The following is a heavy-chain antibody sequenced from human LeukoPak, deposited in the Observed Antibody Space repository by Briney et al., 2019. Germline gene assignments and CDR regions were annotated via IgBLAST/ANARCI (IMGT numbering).Heavy chain of an antibody. CDR1: GGSITGYY. CDR2: ISNSGST. CDR3: ARGRRDMATINLFDF. Sequence: ASETLSLTCTVSGGSITGYYWSWIRQPPGKGLQWIGYISNSGSTTYNPSLKSRVTISVDASKNQFSLRLTSVIAADTAVYYCARGRRDMATINLFDFWGQGTLVTLSS. J-gene: IGHJ4*02. D-gene: IGHD5-24*01. V-gene: IGHV4-59*01.